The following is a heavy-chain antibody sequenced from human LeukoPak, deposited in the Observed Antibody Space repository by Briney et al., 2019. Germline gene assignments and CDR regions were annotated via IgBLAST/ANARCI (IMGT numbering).Heavy chain of an antibody. V-gene: IGHV3-21*06. CDR2: ISSSSSYI. D-gene: IGHD2-2*02. CDR3: ARDGSIPWGYYMDV. CDR1: GFSFSSYE. Sequence: PGGSLRLSCEASGFSFSSYEMNWVRQAPGKGLEWVSSISSSSSYIYYADSVKGRFTISRDNAKNLLYLQMNSLRAEDTAVYYCARDGSIPWGYYMDVWGKGTTVTISS. J-gene: IGHJ6*03.